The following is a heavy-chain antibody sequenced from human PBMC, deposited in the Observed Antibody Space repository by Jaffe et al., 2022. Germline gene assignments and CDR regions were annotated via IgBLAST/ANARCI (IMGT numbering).Heavy chain of an antibody. J-gene: IGHJ4*02. CDR3: ARDLFYYGSGSPSPSDY. D-gene: IGHD3-10*01. Sequence: QVQLVQSGAEVKKPGASVKVSCKASGYTFTGYYMHWVRQAPGQGLEWMGWINPNSGGTNYAQKFQGRVTMTRDTSISTAYMELSRLRSDDTAVYYCARDLFYYGSGSPSPSDYWGQGTLVTVSS. CDR1: GYTFTGYY. CDR2: INPNSGGT. V-gene: IGHV1-2*02.